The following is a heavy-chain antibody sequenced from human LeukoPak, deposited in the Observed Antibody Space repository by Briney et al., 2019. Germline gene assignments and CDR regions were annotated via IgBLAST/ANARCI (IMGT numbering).Heavy chain of an antibody. Sequence: GASVKVSCKASGGTFSSYAISWVRQAPGQGLEWMGRIIPIFGTANYAQKFQGRVTMTTDTFTSTAYMELRSLRSDDTAVYYCARDEVRITMIVVVPGPIGFDYWGQGTLVTVSS. J-gene: IGHJ4*02. D-gene: IGHD3-22*01. CDR3: ARDEVRITMIVVVPGPIGFDY. CDR1: GGTFSSYA. CDR2: IIPIFGTA. V-gene: IGHV1-69*05.